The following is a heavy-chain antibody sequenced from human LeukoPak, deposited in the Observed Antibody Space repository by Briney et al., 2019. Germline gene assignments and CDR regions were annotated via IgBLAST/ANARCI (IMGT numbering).Heavy chain of an antibody. J-gene: IGHJ4*02. D-gene: IGHD5-18*01. CDR2: ISYDDGTNK. CDR3: ARLNLGYGYFLEATKHDY. CDR1: GFTFSTYP. Sequence: GGPLRLSCAASGFTFSTYPMHWVRQAPGKGLEWVAVISYDDGTNKYYADSVKGRFTISRDNSKNTLYLQMNSLRAEDTAVYYCARLNLGYGYFLEATKHDYWGQGTLVTVSS. V-gene: IGHV3-30-3*01.